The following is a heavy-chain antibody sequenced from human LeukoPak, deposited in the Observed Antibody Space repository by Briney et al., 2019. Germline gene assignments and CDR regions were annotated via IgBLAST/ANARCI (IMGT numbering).Heavy chain of an antibody. CDR1: GFTFSGSA. CDR3: TRLGYSSSSAFDY. CDR2: IRSKANSYAT. J-gene: IGHJ4*02. Sequence: TGGSLSLSCAASGFTFSGSAMHWVRQASGKGLEWVGRIRSKANSYATAYAASVKGRFTISRDDSKNTAYLQMNSLKTEDTAVYYCTRLGYSSSSAFDYWGQGTLVTVSS. V-gene: IGHV3-73*01. D-gene: IGHD6-6*01.